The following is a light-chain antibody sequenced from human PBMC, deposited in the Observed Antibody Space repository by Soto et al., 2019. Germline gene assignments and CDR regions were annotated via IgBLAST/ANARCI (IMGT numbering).Light chain of an antibody. J-gene: IGKJ1*01. CDR1: QTISSW. Sequence: DFQMTHSPSTLSVSVGDRVTITCRASQTISSWLAWYQQKPGKAPKLLIYKASTLKSGVPSRFSGSGSGTEFTLTISSLQPDDFATYYCQHYNSYSEAFGQGTRWIS. CDR2: KAS. V-gene: IGKV1-5*03. CDR3: QHYNSYSEA.